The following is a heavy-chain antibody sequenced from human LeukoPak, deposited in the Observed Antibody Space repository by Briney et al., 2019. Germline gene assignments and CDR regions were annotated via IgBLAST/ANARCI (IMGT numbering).Heavy chain of an antibody. CDR3: ARERITMVRGVRTLFDY. Sequence: ASVKVSCKASGYTFTGYYMHWVRQAPGQGLEWMGWINPNSGGTNYAQKFQGRVTMTRDTPISTAYMELSRLRSDDTAVYYCARERITMVRGVRTLFDYWGQGTLVTVSS. J-gene: IGHJ4*02. CDR2: INPNSGGT. V-gene: IGHV1-2*02. CDR1: GYTFTGYY. D-gene: IGHD3-10*01.